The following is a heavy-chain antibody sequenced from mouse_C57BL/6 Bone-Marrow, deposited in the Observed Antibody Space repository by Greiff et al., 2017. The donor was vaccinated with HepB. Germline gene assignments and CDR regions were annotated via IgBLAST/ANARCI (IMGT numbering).Heavy chain of an antibody. V-gene: IGHV7-1*01. CDR1: GFTFSDFY. CDR2: SRNKANDYTT. D-gene: IGHD4-1*01. J-gene: IGHJ4*01. CDR3: ARDAWDGYAMDY. Sequence: EVKLMESGGGLVQSGRSLRLSCATSGFTFSDFYMEWVRQAPGKGLEWIAASRNKANDYTTEYSASVKGRFIVSRDTSQSILYLQMNALRAEDTAIYYCARDAWDGYAMDYWGQGTSVTVSS.